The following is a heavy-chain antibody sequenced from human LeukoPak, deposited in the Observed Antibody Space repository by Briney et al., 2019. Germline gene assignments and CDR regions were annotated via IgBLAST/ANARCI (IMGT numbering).Heavy chain of an antibody. CDR3: ARDSGYADGDY. Sequence: PGGPLRLSCAASGFTFSSYWMSWVRQAPGKGLEWVANIKQDGSEKYYVDTVKGRFTISRDNAKNSLYLQMNSLRAEDTAVYYCARDSGYADGDYWGQGTLVTVSS. V-gene: IGHV3-7*01. J-gene: IGHJ4*02. CDR2: IKQDGSEK. CDR1: GFTFSSYW. D-gene: IGHD5-12*01.